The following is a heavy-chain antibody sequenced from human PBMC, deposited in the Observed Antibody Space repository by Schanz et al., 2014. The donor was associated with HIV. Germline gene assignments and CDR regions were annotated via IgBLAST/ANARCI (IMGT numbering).Heavy chain of an antibody. CDR3: ARSPSYGMDV. Sequence: VQLVESGGGVVQPGRSLRLSCAASTFTXXXXXXXWVRQAPGKGLEWVSSISHSSNYIYYADSVKGRFTISRDNAKNSLSLQMNSLRAEDTAVYYCARSPSYGMDVWGQGTTVTVPS. V-gene: IGHV3-21*01. CDR1: TFTXXXXX. J-gene: IGHJ6*02. CDR2: ISHSSNYI.